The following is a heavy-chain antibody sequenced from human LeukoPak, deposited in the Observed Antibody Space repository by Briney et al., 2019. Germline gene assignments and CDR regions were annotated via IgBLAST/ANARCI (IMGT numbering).Heavy chain of an antibody. CDR3: ASKYPTGGATFDY. CDR2: IYYSGST. J-gene: IGHJ4*02. Sequence: SETLSLTCTVSGGSISSSSYYWGWIRQPRGKGLEWIGSIYYSGSTYYNPSLKSRVTISVDTSKNQFSLKLSSVTAADTAVYYCASKYPTGGATFDYWGQGTLVTVSS. CDR1: GGSISSSSYY. V-gene: IGHV4-39*01. D-gene: IGHD7-27*01.